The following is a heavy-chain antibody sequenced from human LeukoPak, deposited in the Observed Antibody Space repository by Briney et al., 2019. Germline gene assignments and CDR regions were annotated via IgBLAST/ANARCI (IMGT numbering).Heavy chain of an antibody. CDR1: GGSFSGYY. D-gene: IGHD3-22*01. V-gene: IGHV4-34*01. J-gene: IGHJ4*02. CDR2: INHSGST. CDR3: ARGPRLYYYDSSGYYYY. Sequence: SETLSLTCAVYGGSFSGYYWSWIRQPPGKGLEWIGEINHSGSTNYNPSLKSRVTISVDTSKNQFSLKLNSVTAADTAVYFCARGPRLYYYDSSGYYYYWGQGTLVTVSS.